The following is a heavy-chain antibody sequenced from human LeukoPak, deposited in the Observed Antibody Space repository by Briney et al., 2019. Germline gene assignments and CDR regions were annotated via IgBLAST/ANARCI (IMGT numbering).Heavy chain of an antibody. D-gene: IGHD5-24*01. CDR3: ARTGQSHAFDI. CDR1: GFTFSNYG. Sequence: GGSLRLSCAASGFTFSNYGMTWVRQAPGKGLEWVSAISSSSSTIYYADSVKGRFTISRDNAKNSLYLEMNSLRVEDTAVYYCARTGQSHAFDIWGQGTMVTVSS. J-gene: IGHJ3*02. V-gene: IGHV3-48*01. CDR2: ISSSSSTI.